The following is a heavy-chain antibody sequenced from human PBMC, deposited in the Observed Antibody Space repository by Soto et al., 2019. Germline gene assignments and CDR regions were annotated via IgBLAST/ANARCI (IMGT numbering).Heavy chain of an antibody. Sequence: ASVKVSCKASGGTFSSYAISWVRQAPGQGLEWMGGIIPIFGTANYAQKFQGRVTITADKSTSTAYMELSSLRSEDTAVYYCARSIFGVVIIHYYCYYGMDVWGQGTTVTVSS. CDR1: GGTFSSYA. CDR2: IIPIFGTA. J-gene: IGHJ6*02. V-gene: IGHV1-69*06. CDR3: ARSIFGVVIIHYYCYYGMDV. D-gene: IGHD3-3*01.